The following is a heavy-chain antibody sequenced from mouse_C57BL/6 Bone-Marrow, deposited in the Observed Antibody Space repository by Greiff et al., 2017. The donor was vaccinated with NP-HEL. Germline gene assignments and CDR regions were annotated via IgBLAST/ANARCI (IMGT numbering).Heavy chain of an antibody. V-gene: IGHV5-4*01. CDR2: ISDGGSYT. Sequence: EVQLVESGGGLVKPGGSLKLSCAASGFTFSSYAMSWVRQTPEKRLEWVATISDGGSYTYYPENVKGRFNISRDNAKNNLYLQMSHLKSEDTAMYYCARGGGSSYGFAYWGQGTLVTVSA. CDR1: GFTFSSYA. J-gene: IGHJ3*01. CDR3: ARGGGSSYGFAY. D-gene: IGHD1-1*01.